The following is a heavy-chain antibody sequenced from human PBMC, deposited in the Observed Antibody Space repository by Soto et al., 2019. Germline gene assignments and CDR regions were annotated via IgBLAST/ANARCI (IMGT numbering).Heavy chain of an antibody. D-gene: IGHD6-13*01. CDR3: ARDFVVIAAAGTFYYYGMDV. Sequence: EVQLVESGGGLIQPGGSLRLSCAASGFTVSSNYMSWGRQAPGKGLEWVSVIYSGGSTYYADSVKGRFTISRDNSKNTLYLQMHSLRAEDTAVYYCARDFVVIAAAGTFYYYGMDVWGQGTTVTVSS. J-gene: IGHJ6*02. CDR2: IYSGGST. CDR1: GFTVSSNY. V-gene: IGHV3-53*01.